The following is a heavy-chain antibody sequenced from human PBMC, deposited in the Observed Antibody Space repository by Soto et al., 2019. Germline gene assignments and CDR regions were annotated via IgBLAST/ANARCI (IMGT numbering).Heavy chain of an antibody. J-gene: IGHJ4*02. V-gene: IGHV1-69*01. CDR1: GGTFSSYA. Sequence: QVQLVQSGAEVKKPGSSVKVSCKASGGTFSSYAISWVRQAPGQGLEWMGGIIPIFGTANYAQKFQGRVTITADESTSTAYMELSSLRSEDTAVYYCAREVQRYCSGGSCYGWAFDYWGQGTLVTVSS. CDR2: IIPIFGTA. CDR3: AREVQRYCSGGSCYGWAFDY. D-gene: IGHD2-15*01.